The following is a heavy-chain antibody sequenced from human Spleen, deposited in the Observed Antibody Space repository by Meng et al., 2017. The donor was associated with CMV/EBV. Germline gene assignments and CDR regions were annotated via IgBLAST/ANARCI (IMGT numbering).Heavy chain of an antibody. Sequence: SLKISYTASGFSFGDYAMSWVRQAPGKGLEWGGLVRSKAYGGTTENAASLKCRFTILRDDSASIAYLQMNSLKTEDTAVYYCTRDLGCSGSYYSIFDYWGQGNTVTVSS. V-gene: IGHV3-49*04. CDR3: TRDLGCSGSYYSIFDY. CDR2: VRSKAYGGTT. CDR1: GFSFGDYA. J-gene: IGHJ4*03. D-gene: IGHD3-10*02.